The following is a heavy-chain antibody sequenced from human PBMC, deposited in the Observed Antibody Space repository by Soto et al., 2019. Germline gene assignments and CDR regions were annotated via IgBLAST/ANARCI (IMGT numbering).Heavy chain of an antibody. Sequence: SETLSLTCAVSGGSISSSNWWSWVRQPPGKGLEWIGEIYHSGSTNYNPSLKSRVTISVDKSKNQFSLKLSSVTAADTAVYYCARDLRPATQGAWGYWGQGTLVTVSS. V-gene: IGHV4-4*02. CDR1: GGSISSSNW. CDR2: IYHSGST. J-gene: IGHJ4*02. CDR3: ARDLRPATQGAWGY. D-gene: IGHD1-26*01.